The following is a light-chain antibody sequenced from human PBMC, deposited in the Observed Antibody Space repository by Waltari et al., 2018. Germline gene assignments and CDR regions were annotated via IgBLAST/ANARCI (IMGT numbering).Light chain of an antibody. J-gene: IGLJ2*01. CDR1: RSDIGSKGY. CDR2: DVD. CDR3: SSYTRSSRLV. Sequence: QSALTQPASISGSPSQSITLSCTGTRSDIGSKGYFYWYQQHPGKAPQLIIFDVDKRPSGISSRFSAPKSDNTASLTISGLQAEDEADYYCSSYTRSSRLVFGGGTKLVVL. V-gene: IGLV2-14*03.